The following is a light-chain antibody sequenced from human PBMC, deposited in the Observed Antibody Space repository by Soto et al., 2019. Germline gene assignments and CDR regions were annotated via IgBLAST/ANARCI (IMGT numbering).Light chain of an antibody. CDR3: QQYNNGPQIT. V-gene: IGKV3D-15*01. CDR2: GAS. CDR1: QSVSSS. J-gene: IGKJ5*01. Sequence: IVFTQSKTPLSLSPGERATLSCMAIQSVSSSLVWYQKKPGQPPRLLIYGASTRATGIPDRFSGSGSGTEFTLTISSLQSEDFAVYYCQQYNNGPQITFGQGTRLEIK.